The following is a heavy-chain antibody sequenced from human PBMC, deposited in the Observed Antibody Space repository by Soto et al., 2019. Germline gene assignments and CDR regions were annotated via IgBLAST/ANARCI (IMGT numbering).Heavy chain of an antibody. J-gene: IGHJ4*02. Sequence: QVQLQESGPGLVKPSQTLSLTCTVSRGSVSSGGYYWSWIRQHPGKGLEWIGYIYYNGITDYNPSLKIRLIISVDTSKNQFSLLLSAVTAADTAVYYCARARFYGSERTVFDFWGQGTLVTVSS. CDR2: IYYNGIT. CDR1: RGSVSSGGYY. V-gene: IGHV4-31*03. CDR3: ARARFYGSERTVFDF. D-gene: IGHD3-10*01.